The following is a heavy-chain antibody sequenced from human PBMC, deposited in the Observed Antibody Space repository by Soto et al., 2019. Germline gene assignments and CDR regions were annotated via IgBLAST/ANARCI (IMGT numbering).Heavy chain of an antibody. V-gene: IGHV5-51*01. CDR1: GYSFTSYW. D-gene: IGHD3-16*01. CDR2: IYPGDSDT. CDR3: ARCPLSYFYSYGYHRDRLDV. J-gene: IGHJ6*02. Sequence: PGESLKISCKGSGYSFTSYWIGWVRQMPGKGLEWMGIIYPGDSDTRYSPSFQGQVTISADKSISTAYLQWSSLKASDAAMYYCARCPLSYFYSYGYHRDRLDVWGQGTPVTVSS.